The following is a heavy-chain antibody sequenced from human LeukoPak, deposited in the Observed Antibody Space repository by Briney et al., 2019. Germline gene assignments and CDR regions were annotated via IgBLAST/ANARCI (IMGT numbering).Heavy chain of an antibody. CDR2: IYWDDDK. CDR1: GFSLSTSGVG. Sequence: SGPTLVKPTQTLTLTCTFSGFSLSTSGVGVGWIRQPPGKALEWLALIYWDDDKRYSPSLKSRLTITKDTSKNQVVLTMTNMDPVDTATYYCAHMRLGELSLYRGGYDAFDIWGQGTMVTVSS. D-gene: IGHD3-16*02. CDR3: AHMRLGELSLYRGGYDAFDI. J-gene: IGHJ3*02. V-gene: IGHV2-5*02.